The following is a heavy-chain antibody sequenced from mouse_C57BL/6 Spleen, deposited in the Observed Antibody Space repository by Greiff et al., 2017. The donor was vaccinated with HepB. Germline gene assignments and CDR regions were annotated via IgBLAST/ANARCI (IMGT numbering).Heavy chain of an antibody. Sequence: EVHLVESGGGLVKPGGSLKLSCAASGFTFSDYGMHWVRQAPEKGLEWVAYISSGSSTIYYADTVKGRFTISRDNAKNTLFLQMTSLRSEDTAMYDCARGSRMAMDYWGQGTSVTVAS. V-gene: IGHV5-17*01. J-gene: IGHJ4*01. D-gene: IGHD1-1*01. CDR3: ARGSRMAMDY. CDR1: GFTFSDYG. CDR2: ISSGSSTI.